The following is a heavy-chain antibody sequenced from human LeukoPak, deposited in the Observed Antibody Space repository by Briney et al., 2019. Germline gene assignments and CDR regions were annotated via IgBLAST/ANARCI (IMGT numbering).Heavy chain of an antibody. J-gene: IGHJ6*04. Sequence: GGSLRLSCAASGFTFSSYTMSWVRQAPGKGLEWVSAISGSGGSTYYADSVKGRFTISRDNSKNTLYLQMNSLRAEDTAVYYCAKDRVLRYFDWLPDYYYYGMDVWGKGTTVTVSS. CDR1: GFTFSSYT. CDR2: ISGSGGST. V-gene: IGHV3-23*01. CDR3: AKDRVLRYFDWLPDYYYYGMDV. D-gene: IGHD3-9*01.